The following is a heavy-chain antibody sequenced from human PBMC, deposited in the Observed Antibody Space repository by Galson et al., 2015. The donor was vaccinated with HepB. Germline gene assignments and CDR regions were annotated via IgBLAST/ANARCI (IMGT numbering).Heavy chain of an antibody. D-gene: IGHD5-24*01. CDR2: ISGSGGST. J-gene: IGHJ4*02. CDR3: AKDQGMATMFIILYYFDY. Sequence: SLRLSCAASGFTFSSYAMSWVRQAPGKGLEWVSAISGSGGSTYYADSVKGRFTISRDNSKNTLYLQMNSLRAEDTAVYYCAKDQGMATMFIILYYFDYWGQGTLVTVSS. V-gene: IGHV3-23*01. CDR1: GFTFSSYA.